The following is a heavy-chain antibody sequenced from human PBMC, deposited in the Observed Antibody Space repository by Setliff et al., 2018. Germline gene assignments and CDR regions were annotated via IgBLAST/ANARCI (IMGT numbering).Heavy chain of an antibody. J-gene: IGHJ4*02. CDR1: GFTFSSYT. CDR2: INNDGSVT. CDR3: VRDGAGAFDY. D-gene: IGHD1-26*01. V-gene: IGHV3-74*01. Sequence: GGSLRLSCAASGFTFSSYTMNWVRQGPGKGLVWVSYINNDGSVTKYGDSVKGRFTISRDNAKNTLYLQMNSLRAEDTAVYYCVRDGAGAFDYWGQGALVTVSS.